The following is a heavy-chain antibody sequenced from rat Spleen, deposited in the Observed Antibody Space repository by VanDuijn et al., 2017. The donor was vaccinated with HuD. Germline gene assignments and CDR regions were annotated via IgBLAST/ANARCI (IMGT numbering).Heavy chain of an antibody. CDR3: ARSYGGYTQHWFPY. Sequence: QVQLKESGPGLVQPSQTLSLTCTVSGLSLTSNSVSWIRQPPGKGLEWMGVMWSNGGTDYNSAIKSRLSIRRDTSKSQVFLKMNSLQSEDTAMYFCARSYGGYTQHWFPYWGQGTLVTVSS. J-gene: IGHJ3*01. V-gene: IGHV2-47*01. CDR2: MWSNGGT. D-gene: IGHD1-11*01. CDR1: GLSLTSNS.